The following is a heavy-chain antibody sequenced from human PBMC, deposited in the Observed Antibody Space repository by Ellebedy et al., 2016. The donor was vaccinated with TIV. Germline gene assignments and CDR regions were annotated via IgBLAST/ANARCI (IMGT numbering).Heavy chain of an antibody. CDR3: ARRNGLSGFDY. CDR2: IYLGDSDT. V-gene: IGHV5-51*01. Sequence: ASVKVSCKGSGYSFTSYWIGWVRQMPGKGLEWMGIIYLGDSDTRYSPSFQGQVTISADKSISTAYLQWSSLKTSDTAIYYCARRNGLSGFDYWGQGTLVTVSS. J-gene: IGHJ4*02. D-gene: IGHD2-2*01. CDR1: GYSFTSYW.